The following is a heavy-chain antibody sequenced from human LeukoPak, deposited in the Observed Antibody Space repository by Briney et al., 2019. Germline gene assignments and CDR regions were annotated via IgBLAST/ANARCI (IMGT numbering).Heavy chain of an antibody. Sequence: GGSLRLSCAASGFTFSSYSMNWVRQAPGKGLEWVSSISSSSSYIYYADSVKGRFTISRDNAKNSLYLQMNSLKTEDTAVYYCTTDLDSSGYWAHGYWGQGTLVTVSS. CDR1: GFTFSSYS. CDR3: TTDLDSSGYWAHGY. CDR2: ISSSSSYI. D-gene: IGHD3-22*01. V-gene: IGHV3-21*03. J-gene: IGHJ4*02.